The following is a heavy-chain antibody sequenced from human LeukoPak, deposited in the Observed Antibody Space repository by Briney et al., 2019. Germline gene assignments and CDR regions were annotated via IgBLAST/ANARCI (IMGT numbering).Heavy chain of an antibody. J-gene: IGHJ4*02. V-gene: IGHV3-21*01. CDR2: ITTSSTYI. CDR1: GCTFSSYT. D-gene: IGHD3-10*01. Sequence: GGSLRLSCAASGCTFSSYTMNWVRQAPGKGLEWVSSITTSSTYIYYADSVRGRFTISRDNAKNSLYLRMSSLRVEDTAVYYCARGEGYYASGSYYIDYWGQGTLVTVSS. CDR3: ARGEGYYASGSYYIDY.